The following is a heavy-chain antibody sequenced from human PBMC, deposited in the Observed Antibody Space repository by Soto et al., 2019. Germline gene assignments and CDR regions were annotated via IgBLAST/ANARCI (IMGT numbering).Heavy chain of an antibody. V-gene: IGHV4-59*01. CDR3: ARGGPSSKWLDP. J-gene: IGHJ5*02. CDR1: GGSISGYY. D-gene: IGHD3-10*01. Sequence: SDTLSLPCTVSGGSISGYYWSWIRQPPGKGLEWIGYIHYSGSTDYNPSLKSRVTISVDTSKNQFSLKLNSVTAADPAVYYCARGGPSSKWLDPWGQGTLVTVPS. CDR2: IHYSGST.